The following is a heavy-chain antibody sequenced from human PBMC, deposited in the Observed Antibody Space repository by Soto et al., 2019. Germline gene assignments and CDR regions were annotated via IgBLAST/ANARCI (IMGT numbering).Heavy chain of an antibody. CDR1: GFTFSSYA. CDR3: AKYARYAGFYYGMDV. V-gene: IGHV3-23*01. CDR2: ISGSGGST. Sequence: PGGSLRLSCAASGFTFSSYAMSWVHQAPGKGLEWVSAISGSGGSTYYADSVKGRFTISRDNSKNTLYLQMNSLRAEDTAVYYCAKYARYAGFYYGMDVWGQGTTVTVYS. D-gene: IGHD1-1*01. J-gene: IGHJ6*02.